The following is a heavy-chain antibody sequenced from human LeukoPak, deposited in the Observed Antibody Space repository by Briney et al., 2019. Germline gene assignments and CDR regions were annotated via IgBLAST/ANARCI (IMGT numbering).Heavy chain of an antibody. CDR2: ISYDGSNK. J-gene: IGHJ4*02. Sequence: GGSLRLSCAASGFTFSSYAMHWVRQAPGKGLEWVAVISYDGSNKYYADSVKGRFTISRDNPKNTLYLQMNSLRAEDTAVYYCARSPSAAAGPYYFDYWGQGTLVTVSS. V-gene: IGHV3-30-3*01. D-gene: IGHD6-13*01. CDR3: ARSPSAAAGPYYFDY. CDR1: GFTFSSYA.